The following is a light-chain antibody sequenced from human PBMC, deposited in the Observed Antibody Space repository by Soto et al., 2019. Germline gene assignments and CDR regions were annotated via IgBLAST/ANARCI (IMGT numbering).Light chain of an antibody. CDR3: QQYGALPRT. J-gene: IGKJ4*01. CDR2: GAS. CDR1: QTVSNTY. V-gene: IGKV3-20*01. Sequence: EIVLTQFPCALSLSPGDRVTLSCRASQTVSNTYLDWYQQKSGQAPKFLIYGASNRATGLPDRFSGSGSWTDFTLTISRLEPEDFAVYYCQQYGALPRTFGGGTKVEIK.